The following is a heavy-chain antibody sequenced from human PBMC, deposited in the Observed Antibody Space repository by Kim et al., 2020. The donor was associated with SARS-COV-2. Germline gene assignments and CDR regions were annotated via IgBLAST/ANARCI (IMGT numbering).Heavy chain of an antibody. CDR3: ARLSSTPGAYYFDS. J-gene: IGHJ4*02. V-gene: IGHV5-51*01. Sequence: SPSFQAQVTIPADKSISTAYLQWSSLKASDTAMYYCARLSSTPGAYYFDSWGQGTLVTVSS. D-gene: IGHD1-26*01.